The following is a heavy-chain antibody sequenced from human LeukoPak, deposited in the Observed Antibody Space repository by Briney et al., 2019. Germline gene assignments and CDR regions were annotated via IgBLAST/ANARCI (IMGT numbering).Heavy chain of an antibody. D-gene: IGHD3-22*01. CDR2: ITSSSSYI. V-gene: IGHV3-21*01. Sequence: GGSLRLSCAASGFTFSSYGMSWVRQAPGKRLEWVSSITSSSSYIYYADSVKGRFTISRDNAKNSLYLRMNSLRAEDTAVYYCARHVVGVGFDYWGQGTLVTVSS. J-gene: IGHJ4*02. CDR3: ARHVVGVGFDY. CDR1: GFTFSSYG.